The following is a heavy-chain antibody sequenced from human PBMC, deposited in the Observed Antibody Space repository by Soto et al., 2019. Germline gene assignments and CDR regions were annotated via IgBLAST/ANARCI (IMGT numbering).Heavy chain of an antibody. J-gene: IGHJ4*02. CDR3: ACTEYYDFWSGEL. V-gene: IGHV3-30-3*01. Sequence: QVQLMESGGGVVQPGRSLRLSCAASEFTFSGYPIHWVRQAPGMGLEWVTVISHDGSNKYYADSVKGRFTISRDNSKKTVYLQMNSLRAEDTAVYYCACTEYYDFWSGELWGQGTLVTVSS. CDR2: ISHDGSNK. CDR1: EFTFSGYP. D-gene: IGHD3-3*01.